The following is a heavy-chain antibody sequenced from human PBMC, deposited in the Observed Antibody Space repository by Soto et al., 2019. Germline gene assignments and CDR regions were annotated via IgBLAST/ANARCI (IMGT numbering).Heavy chain of an antibody. V-gene: IGHV1-8*01. Sequence: ASVKVSCKASGYTFTSYDINWVRQATGQGLEWMGWMNPNSGNTGYAQKFQGRVTMTRNTSISTAHMELSSLRSEDTAVYYCARVPRSYYDSSGYPGPYYFDYWGQGTLVTVSS. CDR1: GYTFTSYD. CDR3: ARVPRSYYDSSGYPGPYYFDY. J-gene: IGHJ4*02. D-gene: IGHD3-22*01. CDR2: MNPNSGNT.